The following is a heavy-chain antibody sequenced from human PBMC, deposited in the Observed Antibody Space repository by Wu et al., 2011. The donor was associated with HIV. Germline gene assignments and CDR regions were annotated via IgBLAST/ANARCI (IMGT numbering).Heavy chain of an antibody. V-gene: IGHV1-46*01. Sequence: QVQLVQSGAEVKKPGASVKVSCKASGYIFISYYIYWVRQAPGQGLEWLGFINPSGADTSYAQKFQGRVTMTTDTSTSTVYMELRSLRSDDTAVYYCARTPATILAVGDYDYHYYYYMDVWGKGTTVTVSS. CDR2: INPSGADT. J-gene: IGHJ6*03. CDR3: ARTPATILAVGDYDYHYYYYMDV. CDR1: GYIFISYY. D-gene: IGHD3-16*01.